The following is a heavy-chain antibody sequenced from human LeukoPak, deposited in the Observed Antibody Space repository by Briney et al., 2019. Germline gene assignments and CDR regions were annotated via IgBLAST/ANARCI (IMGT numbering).Heavy chain of an antibody. D-gene: IGHD2-2*01. V-gene: IGHV3-30*02. CDR2: IGYDGSNK. Sequence: GGSLRLSCGASGFTFSNYSMHWVRQAPGKGPEWVAFIGYDGSNKYYADSVKGRFTISRDDSKNTLYLQMNSLRAEDTAVYYCAKAYCASTICYGGGKIDYWGQGTLVTVSS. J-gene: IGHJ4*02. CDR3: AKAYCASTICYGGGKIDY. CDR1: GFTFSNYS.